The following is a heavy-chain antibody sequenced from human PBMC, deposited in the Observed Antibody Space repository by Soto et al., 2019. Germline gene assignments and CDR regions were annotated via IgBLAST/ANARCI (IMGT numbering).Heavy chain of an antibody. D-gene: IGHD1-26*01. Sequence: QVQLVQSGAEVKKPGASVKVSCKVSGYTLTELSMHWVRQAPGKGLEWMGGFDPEDGETIYALKFQGRVTMTEDTSTDTAYMELSSLSSEDTAVYYCATDRRWGLPTPKYFPHWGQGTLVTVSS. V-gene: IGHV1-24*01. CDR3: ATDRRWGLPTPKYFPH. CDR2: FDPEDGET. J-gene: IGHJ1*01. CDR1: GYTLTELS.